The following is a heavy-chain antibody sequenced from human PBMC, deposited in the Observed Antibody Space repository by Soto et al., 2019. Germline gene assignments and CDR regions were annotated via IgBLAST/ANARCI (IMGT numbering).Heavy chain of an antibody. J-gene: IGHJ4*02. CDR3: ARALPAGISYYFDY. Sequence: PGGALRLSCAASGFTFSGYAMSWVRQAPGKGLEWVSVIHGGGNSAYYADSVKGRFTISRDNAKNSLYLQMNSLRDEDTAVYYCARALPAGISYYFDYWGQGTLVTVSS. D-gene: IGHD2-2*01. V-gene: IGHV3-23*01. CDR2: IHGGGNSA. CDR1: GFTFSGYA.